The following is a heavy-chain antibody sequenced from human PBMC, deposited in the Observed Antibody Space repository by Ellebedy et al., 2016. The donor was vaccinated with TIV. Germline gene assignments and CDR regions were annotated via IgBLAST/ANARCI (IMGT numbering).Heavy chain of an antibody. CDR2: ISYDGSNK. D-gene: IGHD4-17*01. CDR1: GFTFSYFA. CDR3: ARQDYGDNVLAEYFPY. Sequence: PGGSLRLSCAASGFTFSYFAMHWVRQAPGKGLEWVAVISYDGSNKYYRDSVKGRFTISRDDSKNMLYLQMNSLRREDTAVYYCARQDYGDNVLAEYFPYWGQGTLVTVSS. V-gene: IGHV3-30-3*01. J-gene: IGHJ1*01.